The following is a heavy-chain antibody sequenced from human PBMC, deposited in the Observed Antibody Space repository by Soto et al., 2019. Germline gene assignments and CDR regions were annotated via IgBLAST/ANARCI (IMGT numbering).Heavy chain of an antibody. CDR2: IYHSGTT. Sequence: SETLSLTCTVSGGSISSGGYYWSWIRQHPGKGLEWIGYIYHSGTTYYNPSLKSRVTISVDTSKNQFSLKLTSVTAADTAVYYCARLHCNSPNCVPLDPRGQKTLVTVSS. CDR1: GGSISSGGYY. CDR3: ARLHCNSPNCVPLDP. V-gene: IGHV4-31*03. J-gene: IGHJ5*02. D-gene: IGHD2-2*01.